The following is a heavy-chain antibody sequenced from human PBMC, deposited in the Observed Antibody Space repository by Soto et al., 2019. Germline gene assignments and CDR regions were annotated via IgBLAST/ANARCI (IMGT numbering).Heavy chain of an antibody. CDR3: ARDRVDIVVVPAAWGIAVAGTSLYYYGMDV. CDR2: ISSSSSYI. J-gene: IGHJ6*02. D-gene: IGHD2-2*01. Sequence: GESLKISCAASGFTFSSYSMNWVRQAPGKGLEWVSSISSSSSYIYYADSVKGRFTISRDNAKNSLYLQMNSLRAEDTALYYFARDRVDIVVVPAAWGIAVAGTSLYYYGMDVWGQGTTVTVSS. CDR1: GFTFSSYS. V-gene: IGHV3-21*01.